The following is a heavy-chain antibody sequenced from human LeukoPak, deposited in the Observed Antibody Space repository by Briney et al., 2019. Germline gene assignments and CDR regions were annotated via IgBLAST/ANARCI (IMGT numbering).Heavy chain of an antibody. CDR2: ISSSGNTI. Sequence: GGSLRLSCAASGFTFSSYAMHWVRQAPGKGLEWVSYISSSGNTINYADSVKGRFTISRDNAKNSLYLQMNSLRVEDTAIYYCARVMQIAAAAFDCWGQGTLVTVSS. CDR1: GFTFSSYA. V-gene: IGHV3-48*03. CDR3: ARVMQIAAAAFDC. J-gene: IGHJ4*02. D-gene: IGHD6-13*01.